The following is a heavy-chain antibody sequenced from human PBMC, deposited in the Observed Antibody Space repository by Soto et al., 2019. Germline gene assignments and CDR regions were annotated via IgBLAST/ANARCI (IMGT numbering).Heavy chain of an antibody. Sequence: EVKLEESGGGLVQPGGSLRLSCAVSGFTFSGYWMRWVRQSPGRGLEGVANIKDDGSQTYYVGSVRGRFTISRDNGQNALYLHMNSLGVEVTAVYYCATALSGSAWSYWGQGTLVTVSS. CDR2: IKDDGSQT. CDR1: GFTFSGYW. CDR3: ATALSGSAWSY. V-gene: IGHV3-7*01. D-gene: IGHD6-19*01. J-gene: IGHJ4*02.